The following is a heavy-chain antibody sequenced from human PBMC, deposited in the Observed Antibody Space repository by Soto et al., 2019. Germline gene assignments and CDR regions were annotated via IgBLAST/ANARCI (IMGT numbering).Heavy chain of an antibody. CDR2: IIPMFDIT. CDR3: ASDWESSIPTWAFGGD. CDR1: GGTFSPYT. J-gene: IGHJ4*02. Sequence: QVPLVQSGAEVKKPGSSVKVSCKASGGTFSPYTITWVRQAPGQGLEWMGRIIPMFDITNYALKFQDRVTITADRSTSTAYLELRSLRSEDSAVYFCASDWESSIPTWAFGGDWGQGTLVTVSS. D-gene: IGHD3-10*01. V-gene: IGHV1-69*02.